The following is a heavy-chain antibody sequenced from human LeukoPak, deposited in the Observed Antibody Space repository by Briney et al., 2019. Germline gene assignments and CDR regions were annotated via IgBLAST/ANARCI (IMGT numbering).Heavy chain of an antibody. CDR1: GFTFTSYG. V-gene: IGHV3-33*01. D-gene: IGHD1/OR15-1a*01. J-gene: IGHJ4*02. Sequence: PGRSLRLSCAASGFTFTSYGMHWVRQAPGEGLEWVAVIWYDGSNKYYADSVKGRFTISRDNSKNTLYLQMNSLRAEDTAVYYCARDWNNDYFDYWGQGTLVTVSS. CDR3: ARDWNNDYFDY. CDR2: IWYDGSNK.